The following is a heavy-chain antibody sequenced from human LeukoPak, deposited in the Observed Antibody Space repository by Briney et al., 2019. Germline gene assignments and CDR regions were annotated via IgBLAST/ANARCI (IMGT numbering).Heavy chain of an antibody. CDR3: ARGTYYSDC. CDR1: GFTFSTYG. J-gene: IGHJ4*02. CDR2: ISSVITTV. V-gene: IGHV3-48*02. Sequence: GGSLRLSCAASGFTFSTYGMNWVRQAPGKGLEWVSYISSVITTVYYADSVKGRFTISRDNARNSLYLQMNSLRDEDTAVYYCARGTYYSDCWGQGTLVTVPS.